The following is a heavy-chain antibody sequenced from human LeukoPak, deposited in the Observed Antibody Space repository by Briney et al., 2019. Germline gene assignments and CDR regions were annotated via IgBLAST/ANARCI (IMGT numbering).Heavy chain of an antibody. CDR3: ARGGVDYYGSGTYYLMYYFDY. D-gene: IGHD3-10*01. CDR2: ISPSGGGT. J-gene: IGHJ4*02. CDR1: GFTFSSYG. V-gene: IGHV3-23*01. Sequence: PGGSLRLSCAASGFTFSSYGMNWVRQAPGKGLEWISGISPSGGGTYYADFVKGRFTISRDDSHNTLYLQMNSLRAEDTAVYFCARGGVDYYGSGTYYLMYYFDYWGQGALVTVSS.